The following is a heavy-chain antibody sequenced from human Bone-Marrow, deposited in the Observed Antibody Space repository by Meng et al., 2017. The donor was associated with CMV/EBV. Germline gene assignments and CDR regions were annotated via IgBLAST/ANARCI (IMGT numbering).Heavy chain of an antibody. CDR2: IYYSGST. D-gene: IGHD3-3*01. V-gene: IGHV4-59*01. J-gene: IGHJ4*02. CDR1: GGSISSYY. CDR3: ARRGWSYFDY. Sequence: SCTVSGGSISSYYWSWIRQPPGKGLEWIGYIYYSGSTNYNPSLKTRVTISVDTSKNQFSLKLSSVTAADTAVYYCARRGWSYFDYWGQGTLVTVSS.